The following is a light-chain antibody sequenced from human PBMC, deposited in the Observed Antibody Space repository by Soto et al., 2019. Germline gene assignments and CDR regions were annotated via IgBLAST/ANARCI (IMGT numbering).Light chain of an antibody. CDR1: QSVSSSY. V-gene: IGKV3-15*01. J-gene: IGKJ5*01. CDR2: GAS. Sequence: IVLSQSPGTLSLSQGERATLSCRASQSVSSSYLAWYQQKPGQAPRLLIYGASTRATGIPARFSGSGSGTEFTLTISSLQSEDFAVYYCQQYNNWPPITFGQGTRLAI. CDR3: QQYNNWPPIT.